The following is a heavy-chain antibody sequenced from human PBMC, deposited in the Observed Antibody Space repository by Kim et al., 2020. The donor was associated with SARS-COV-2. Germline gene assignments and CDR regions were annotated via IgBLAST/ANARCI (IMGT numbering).Heavy chain of an antibody. CDR1: GFTFGDYA. V-gene: IGHV3-49*03. CDR2: IRSKAYGGTT. D-gene: IGHD3-10*01. Sequence: GGSLRLSCTASGFTFGDYAMSWFRQAPGKGLEWVGFIRSKAYGGTTEYAASVKGRFTISRDDSKSIAYLQMNSLKTEDTAVYYCTRVITMVRGVWDYYGMDVWGQGTTVTVSS. J-gene: IGHJ6*02. CDR3: TRVITMVRGVWDYYGMDV.